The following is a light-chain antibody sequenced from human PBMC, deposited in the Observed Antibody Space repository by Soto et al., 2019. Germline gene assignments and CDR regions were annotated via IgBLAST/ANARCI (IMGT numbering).Light chain of an antibody. J-gene: IGLJ1*01. Sequence: QSVLTQPPSVSSAPGQKVRISCSGSSSNIGNNYVSWYQQLPGTAPKLLIYDNNKRPSGIPDRFSGSKSGTSATLGITGLQTGEEVDYYCGTWCSSMTVSYVFGSG. CDR3: GTWCSSMTVSYV. CDR2: DNN. CDR1: SSNIGNNY. V-gene: IGLV1-51*01.